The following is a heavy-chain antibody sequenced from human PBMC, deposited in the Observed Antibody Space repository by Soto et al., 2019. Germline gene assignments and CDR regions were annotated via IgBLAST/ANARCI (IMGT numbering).Heavy chain of an antibody. CDR3: ARRDIVVVPAAVKTNYMDV. CDR2: IYYSGST. D-gene: IGHD2-2*01. V-gene: IGHV4-39*01. Sequence: PSETLSLTCTVSGGSISSSSYYWGWIRQPPGKGLEWIGSIYYSGSTYYNPSLKSRVTISVDTSKNQFSLKLSSVTAADTAVYYCARRDIVVVPAAVKTNYMDVWGKGTTVTVSS. CDR1: GGSISSSSYY. J-gene: IGHJ6*03.